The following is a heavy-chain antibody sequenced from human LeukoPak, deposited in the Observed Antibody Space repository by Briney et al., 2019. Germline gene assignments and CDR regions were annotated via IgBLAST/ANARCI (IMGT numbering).Heavy chain of an antibody. Sequence: PGGSLRLSCAASGFTFDDYAMHWVRQAPGKGLEWVSGISWNSGSIGYADSVKGRFTISRDNAKNSLYLQMNSLRAEDTALYYCAKGSYSNSGYYFDYWGQRTLVTVSS. CDR3: AKGSYSNSGYYFDY. J-gene: IGHJ4*02. D-gene: IGHD4-11*01. CDR2: ISWNSGSI. V-gene: IGHV3-9*01. CDR1: GFTFDDYA.